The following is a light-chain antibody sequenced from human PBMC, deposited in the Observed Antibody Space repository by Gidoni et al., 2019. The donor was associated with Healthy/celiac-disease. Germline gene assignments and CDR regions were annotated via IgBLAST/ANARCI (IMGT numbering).Light chain of an antibody. CDR1: QSVRSSY. J-gene: IGKJ4*01. CDR3: QQYGSSPRIT. Sequence: EIVLTQSPGTLSLSPGERATLSCRASQSVRSSYLAWYQQKPGQAPRHRTYGASSRATGIPDRFSGSGTGTDFTLTISRLEPEDFAVYYCQQYGSSPRITFGGGTKVEIK. CDR2: GAS. V-gene: IGKV3-20*01.